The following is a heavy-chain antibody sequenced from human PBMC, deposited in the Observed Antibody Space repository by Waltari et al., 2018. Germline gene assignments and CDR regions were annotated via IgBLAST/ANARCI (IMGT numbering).Heavy chain of an antibody. D-gene: IGHD1-7*01. CDR3: ARGKSGSWNYGGPFDY. J-gene: IGHJ4*02. CDR1: GDSISNYY. Sequence: QVQLQESGPGLVKPSETLSLTCTVSGDSISNYYWSWIRQPPGKGLEWIGYIYYSESTNYHPSLQSRVTISVDASKNQFSLKLTSVTAADTAIFYCARGKSGSWNYGGPFDYWGQGTLVTVSS. CDR2: IYYSEST. V-gene: IGHV4-59*01.